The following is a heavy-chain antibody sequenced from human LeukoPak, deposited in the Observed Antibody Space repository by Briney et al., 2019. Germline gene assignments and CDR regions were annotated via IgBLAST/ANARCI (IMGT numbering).Heavy chain of an antibody. V-gene: IGHV3-23*01. J-gene: IGHJ4*02. CDR3: AEGGNDYGDAALNF. Sequence: GGSLRLSCAAPGFTFSTSAVTWVRQAPGKGLEWVSHISGGGDNTYYADSVKGRFTISRDTTTNTLYLQMNSLRAGDTAGCYCAEGGNDYGDAALNFWGQGTLVTVPS. CDR1: GFTFSTSA. CDR2: ISGGGDNT. D-gene: IGHD4-17*01.